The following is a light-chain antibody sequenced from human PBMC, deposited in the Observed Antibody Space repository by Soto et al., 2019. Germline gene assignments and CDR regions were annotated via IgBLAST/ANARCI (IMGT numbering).Light chain of an antibody. Sequence: DIQMTQSPSTLSASLGDRVTITCRASQSISSWLAWYQQKPGKAPQLLIYKASNLESGVPSRFSGSGSGTEFTLTISSLQPDDFATYYCQQYDSYSTFGQGTKVEI. V-gene: IGKV1-5*03. CDR3: QQYDSYST. J-gene: IGKJ1*01. CDR1: QSISSW. CDR2: KAS.